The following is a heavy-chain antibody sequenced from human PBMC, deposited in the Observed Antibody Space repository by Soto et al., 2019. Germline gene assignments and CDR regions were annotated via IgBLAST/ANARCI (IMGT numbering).Heavy chain of an antibody. J-gene: IGHJ4*02. CDR3: ARDHPGIVGATGLDY. CDR1: GFTVSSNY. CDR2: IYSGGST. D-gene: IGHD1-26*01. Sequence: EVQLVETGGGLIQPGGSLRLSCAASGFTVSSNYMSWVRQAPGKGLEWVSVIYSGGSTYYADSVKGRFTISRDNSKNTLYLQMNSLRAEDTAVYYCARDHPGIVGATGLDYWGQVTLVTVSS. V-gene: IGHV3-53*02.